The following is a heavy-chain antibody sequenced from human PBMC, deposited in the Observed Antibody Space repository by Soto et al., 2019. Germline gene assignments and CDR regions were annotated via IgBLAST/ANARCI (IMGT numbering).Heavy chain of an antibody. Sequence: GESLKISCKCSGYSFTSYWIGWVRQMPGKGLEWMGIIYPGDSDTRYSPSFQGQVTISADKSISTAYLQWSSLKASDTAMYYCARRNYGDYHYYYGMDVWGQGTTVTVSS. D-gene: IGHD4-17*01. CDR1: GYSFTSYW. V-gene: IGHV5-51*01. CDR3: ARRNYGDYHYYYGMDV. J-gene: IGHJ6*02. CDR2: IYPGDSDT.